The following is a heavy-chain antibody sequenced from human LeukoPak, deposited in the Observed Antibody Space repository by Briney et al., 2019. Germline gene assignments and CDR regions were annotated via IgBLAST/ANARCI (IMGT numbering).Heavy chain of an antibody. D-gene: IGHD3-10*01. V-gene: IGHV4-34*01. CDR2: INHSGST. CDR3: ARVGTLVRGGNYYYMDV. Sequence: SETLSLTCAVYGGSFSGYYWSWIRQPPGKGLEWIGEINHSGSTNYNPSLKSRVTISVDTSKNQFSLKLSSVTAADTAVYYCARVGTLVRGGNYYYMDVWGKGTTVTVSS. J-gene: IGHJ6*03. CDR1: GGSFSGYY.